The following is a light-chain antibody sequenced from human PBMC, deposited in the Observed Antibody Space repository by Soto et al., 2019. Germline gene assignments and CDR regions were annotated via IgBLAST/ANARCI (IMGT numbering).Light chain of an antibody. CDR2: EVS. J-gene: IGLJ2*01. CDR3: CSYAGSRTHVL. V-gene: IGLV2-23*02. CDR1: SSDVGSYNL. Sequence: QSALTQPASLSGSPGQSITISCIGTSSDVGSYNLVSWYQQHPGKAPKVLIYEVSERPSGVSNRFSGSKSGNTASLTISGLQAEDEAEYYCCSYAGSRTHVLFGGGTKVTVL.